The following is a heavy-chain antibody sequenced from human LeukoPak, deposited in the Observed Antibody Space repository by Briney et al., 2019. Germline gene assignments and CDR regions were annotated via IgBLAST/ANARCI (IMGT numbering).Heavy chain of an antibody. J-gene: IGHJ4*02. Sequence: GGSLRLSCAASGFTFSSYGMHWVRQAPGKGLEWVAVISYDGSNKYYADSVKGRFTISRDNSKNTLYLQMNSLRAEDTAVYYCAKVRYGHPTFDYWGQGTLVTVSS. CDR3: AKVRYGHPTFDY. CDR1: GFTFSSYG. D-gene: IGHD5-18*01. CDR2: ISYDGSNK. V-gene: IGHV3-30*18.